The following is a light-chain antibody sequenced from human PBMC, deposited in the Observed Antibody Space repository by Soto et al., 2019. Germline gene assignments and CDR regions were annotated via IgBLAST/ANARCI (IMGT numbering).Light chain of an antibody. CDR1: QRISGL. J-gene: IGKJ1*01. Sequence: DIQMTQSPSTLSASLGDSVTITCRASQRISGLVAWYQQKPGEAPKLLIYDVSALPRGVPARFSGSGSGTDITLTISSLQSEDCANYYCQQYDNYPGTFGQGTRVAIK. CDR3: QQYDNYPGT. CDR2: DVS. V-gene: IGKV1-5*01.